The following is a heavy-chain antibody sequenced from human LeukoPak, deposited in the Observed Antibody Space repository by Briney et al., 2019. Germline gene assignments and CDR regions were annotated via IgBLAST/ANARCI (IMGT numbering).Heavy chain of an antibody. V-gene: IGHV3-33*01. Sequence: GGSLRLSCAASGFTFSSYGMHWVRQAPGKGLEWVAVIWYDGSNKYYADSVKGRFTISRDNSKDTLYLQMNSLRAEDTAVYYCARDAVVVAATYYFDYWGQGTLVTVSS. CDR3: ARDAVVVAATYYFDY. D-gene: IGHD2-15*01. J-gene: IGHJ4*02. CDR1: GFTFSSYG. CDR2: IWYDGSNK.